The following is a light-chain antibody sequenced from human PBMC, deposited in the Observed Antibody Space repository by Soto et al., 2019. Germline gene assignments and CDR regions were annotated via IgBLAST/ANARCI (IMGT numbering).Light chain of an antibody. J-gene: IGKJ1*01. Sequence: DIQMTQSPSTLSASVGDRVTITCRASQYISSWLAWYQQKPGKAPKLLIYTASSLESGVPSRFSGSGSGTXXXLTISSLQPDDFATYYCQQYNTYSTFGQGTKVEIK. CDR3: QQYNTYST. V-gene: IGKV1-5*03. CDR2: TAS. CDR1: QYISSW.